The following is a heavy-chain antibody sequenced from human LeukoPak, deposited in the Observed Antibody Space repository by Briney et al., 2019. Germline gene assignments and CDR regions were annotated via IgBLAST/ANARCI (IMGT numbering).Heavy chain of an antibody. CDR2: ISSSGSTI. CDR3: ARDSVKVPSSGPADY. Sequence: PGGSLRLSCAASEFTLSSYEMNWVRQAPGKGLEWVSYISSSGSTIYYAESVKGRFTISRDSSKSTLYLQMNSLRSEDTAVYYCARDSVKVPSSGPADYWGQGTLVTVSS. CDR1: EFTLSSYE. D-gene: IGHD3-22*01. V-gene: IGHV3-48*03. J-gene: IGHJ4*02.